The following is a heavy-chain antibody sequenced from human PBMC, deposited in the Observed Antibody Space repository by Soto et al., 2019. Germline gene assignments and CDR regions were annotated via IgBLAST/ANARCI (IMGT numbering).Heavy chain of an antibody. V-gene: IGHV4-34*01. CDR3: ARGQYYDFCSGYYRRLSLFDP. CDR2: INHSGST. J-gene: IGHJ5*02. D-gene: IGHD3-3*01. Sequence: SETLSLTCAVYGGSFSGYYWSWIRQPPGKGLKWIGEINHSGSTNYNPSLKSRVTISVDTSKNQFSLKLSSVTAADTAVYYCARGQYYDFCSGYYRRLSLFDPWAQGTSVTVS. CDR1: GGSFSGYY.